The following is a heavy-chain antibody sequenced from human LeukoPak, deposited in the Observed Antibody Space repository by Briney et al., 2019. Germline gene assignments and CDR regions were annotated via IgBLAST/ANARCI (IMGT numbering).Heavy chain of an antibody. CDR3: ARDAHGGWFDP. Sequence: SETLSPTCIVSGGSISSYYWSWIRQPPGKGLEWIGYIYYSGSTNYNPSLKSRVTISVDTSKNQFSLKLSSVTAADTAVYYCARDAHGGWFDPWGQGTLVTVSS. J-gene: IGHJ5*02. CDR2: IYYSGST. CDR1: GGSISSYY. D-gene: IGHD3-10*01. V-gene: IGHV4-59*01.